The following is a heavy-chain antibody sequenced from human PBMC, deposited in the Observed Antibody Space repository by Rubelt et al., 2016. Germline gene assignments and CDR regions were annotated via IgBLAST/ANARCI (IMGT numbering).Heavy chain of an antibody. Sequence: QLQLQESGPGLVKPSETLSLTCTVSGGSISSSSYYWGWIRQPPGKGLAWIGSIYYSGSTYYNPSLKSRVTISVDTSTNQFSLKLSSVTAAETAGYYCARGLWGPVAEGYWGQGTLVTVSS. D-gene: IGHD6-19*01. CDR1: GGSISSSSYY. CDR2: IYYSGST. CDR3: ARGLWGPVAEGY. J-gene: IGHJ4*02. V-gene: IGHV4-39*01.